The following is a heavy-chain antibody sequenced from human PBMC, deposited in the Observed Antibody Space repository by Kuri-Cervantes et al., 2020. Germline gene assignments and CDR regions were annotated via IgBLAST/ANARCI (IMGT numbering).Heavy chain of an antibody. Sequence: ASVKVSCKASGYTFTGYYMHWVRQAPGQGLEWMGWINPNSGGTNYAQKFQGRVTMTRDTSISTAYMELSRLRSDDTAVYYCARGRRPLHSSSWKHSYFDNWGQGTLVTVSS. J-gene: IGHJ4*02. D-gene: IGHD6-13*01. CDR2: INPNSGGT. V-gene: IGHV1-2*02. CDR3: ARGRRPLHSSSWKHSYFDN. CDR1: GYTFTGYY.